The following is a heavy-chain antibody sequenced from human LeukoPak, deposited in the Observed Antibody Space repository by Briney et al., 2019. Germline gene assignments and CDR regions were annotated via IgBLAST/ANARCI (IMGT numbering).Heavy chain of an antibody. V-gene: IGHV3-48*03. CDR2: ISSSGSTI. CDR3: AKTLRDYGDRSYYYYMDV. D-gene: IGHD4-17*01. J-gene: IGHJ6*03. Sequence: PGGSLRLSCAASGFTFSSYEMNWVRQAPGKGLEWVSYISSSGSTIYYADSVKGRFTISRDNSKKTLYLQMNSLRAEDTAVYYCAKTLRDYGDRSYYYYMDVWGKGTTVTISS. CDR1: GFTFSSYE.